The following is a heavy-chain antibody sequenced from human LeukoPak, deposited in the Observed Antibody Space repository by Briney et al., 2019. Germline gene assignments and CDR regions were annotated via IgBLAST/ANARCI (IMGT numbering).Heavy chain of an antibody. Sequence: GGSLRLSCAFSGFTFNSHYVNWVRQAPGQGLLWVSRTTDDATTTYADSVRGRFTISRDIAKKTLYLQMNSLRAEDTAVYYCARGHLYSFDHWGQGALVTVSS. CDR1: GFTFNSHY. J-gene: IGHJ4*02. V-gene: IGHV3-74*01. CDR3: ARGHLYSFDH. CDR2: TTDDATTT. D-gene: IGHD4-11*01.